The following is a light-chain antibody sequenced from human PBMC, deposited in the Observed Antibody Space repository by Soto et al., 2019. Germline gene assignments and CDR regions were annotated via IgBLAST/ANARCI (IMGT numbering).Light chain of an antibody. J-gene: IGKJ1*01. CDR1: QTVTGNN. CDR2: GAS. V-gene: IGKV3-20*01. Sequence: EIVMTQSPATLSLSPGARATLSCRASQTVTGNNLSWYQQKPGQAPRLLMYGASNRATGVPDRFTGSGSGIDFTLTISRLEPEDFAMYYCQQYGSSPWTFGQGTKVEVQ. CDR3: QQYGSSPWT.